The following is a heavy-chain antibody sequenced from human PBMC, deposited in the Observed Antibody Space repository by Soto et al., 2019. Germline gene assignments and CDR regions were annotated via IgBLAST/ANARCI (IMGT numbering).Heavy chain of an antibody. D-gene: IGHD3-22*01. CDR1: GGSISSGGYC. CDR2: IYYSGST. V-gene: IGHV4-31*03. Sequence: PLETLSHTCTVSGGSISSGGYCWSWIRKHPGKGLEWIGYIYYSGSTYNNPSLQSRVTMSLDRSRNQFSLKLNSVTAADTAVYYCARVRREYDNSGPVDYWGQGTLVTVSS. J-gene: IGHJ4*02. CDR3: ARVRREYDNSGPVDY.